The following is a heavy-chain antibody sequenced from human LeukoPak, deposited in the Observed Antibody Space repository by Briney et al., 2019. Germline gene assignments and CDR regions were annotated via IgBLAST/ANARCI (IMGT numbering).Heavy chain of an antibody. CDR2: FDPEDSET. J-gene: IGHJ4*02. V-gene: IGHV1-24*01. CDR3: ATDQIGKQWLVHTRFDY. Sequence: AASVKVSCKASGYTFTGYYMHWVRQSPGKGLEWMGGFDPEDSETIYAQKFQGRVTMTEDTSTDTAYMELSSLRSEDTAVYYCATDQIGKQWLVHTRFDYWGQGTLVTVSS. D-gene: IGHD6-19*01. CDR1: GYTFTGYY.